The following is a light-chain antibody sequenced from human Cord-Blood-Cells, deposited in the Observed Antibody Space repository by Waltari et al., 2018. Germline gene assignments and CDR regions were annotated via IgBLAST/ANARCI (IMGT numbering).Light chain of an antibody. CDR3: CSYAGSYV. Sequence: QSALTQPRSVSGSPGQSVTISCTGTSRHVGGSNYVSWYQQHPGKAPKLMIYDVSKRPSGVPDRFSGSKSGNTASLTISGLQAEDEADYYCCSYAGSYVFGTGTKVTVL. V-gene: IGLV2-11*01. J-gene: IGLJ1*01. CDR2: DVS. CDR1: SRHVGGSNY.